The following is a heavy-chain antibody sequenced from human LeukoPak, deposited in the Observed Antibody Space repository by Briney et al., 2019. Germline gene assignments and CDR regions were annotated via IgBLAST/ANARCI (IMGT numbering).Heavy chain of an antibody. CDR2: INPGGSST. CDR3: ARSNQADDY. D-gene: IGHD1-14*01. CDR1: GFTFSSYW. V-gene: IGHV3-74*01. J-gene: IGHJ4*02. Sequence: GGSLRLPCAASGFTFSSYWMHWVRQVPGKGLVWVSRINPGGSSTAYADSVKGRFTISRDNAKNTLYLQMDSLRAEDTAIYYCARSNQADDYWGQGTLVTVSS.